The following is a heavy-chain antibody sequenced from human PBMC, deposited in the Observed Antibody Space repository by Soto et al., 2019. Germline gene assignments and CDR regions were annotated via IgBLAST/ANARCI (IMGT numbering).Heavy chain of an antibody. CDR1: GFTFSNAW. Sequence: GGSLRLSCAASGFTFSNAWMSWVRQAPGKGLEWVGRIKSKTDGGTTDYAAPVKGRFTISRDDSKNTLYLQMNSLKTEDTAVYYCTAGYSSGWIDYWGQGTLVTVSS. V-gene: IGHV3-15*01. D-gene: IGHD6-19*01. CDR3: TAGYSSGWIDY. J-gene: IGHJ4*02. CDR2: IKSKTDGGTT.